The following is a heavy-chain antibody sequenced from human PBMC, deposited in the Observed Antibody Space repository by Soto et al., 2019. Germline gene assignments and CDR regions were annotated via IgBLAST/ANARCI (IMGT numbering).Heavy chain of an antibody. CDR1: GGSISSSSYY. V-gene: IGHV4-39*01. J-gene: IGHJ4*02. CDR3: ARGGMAAPLDY. CDR2: IYYSGST. D-gene: IGHD6-13*01. Sequence: SETLSLTCTVSGGSISSSSYYWGWIRQPPGKGLEWIGSIYYSGSTYYNPSLKSRVTISVDTSKNQFSLKLSSVTAADTAVYYCARGGMAAPLDYWGQGTLVTVSS.